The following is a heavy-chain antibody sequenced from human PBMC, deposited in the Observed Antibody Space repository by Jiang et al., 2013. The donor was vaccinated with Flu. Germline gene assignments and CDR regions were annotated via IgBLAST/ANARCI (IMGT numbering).Heavy chain of an antibody. CDR3: ARDRRSSGWYFGFDY. CDR1: GFTFSSYE. J-gene: IGHJ4*02. Sequence: GGSLRLSCAASGFTFSSYEMNWVRQAPGKGLEWVSYISSSGSTIYYADSVKGRFTISRDNAKNSLYLQMNSLRAEDTAVYYCARDRRSSGWYFGFDYWGQGTLVTVSS. V-gene: IGHV3-48*03. D-gene: IGHD6-19*01. CDR2: ISSSGSTI.